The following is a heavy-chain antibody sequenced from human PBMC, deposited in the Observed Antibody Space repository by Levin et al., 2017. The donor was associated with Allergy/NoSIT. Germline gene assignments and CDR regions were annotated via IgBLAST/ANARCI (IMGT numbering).Heavy chain of an antibody. J-gene: IGHJ6*02. D-gene: IGHD1-26*01. CDR2: IWYDGSNK. V-gene: IGHV3-33*01. CDR3: ARFREWEPDEGMDV. Sequence: GGSLRLSCAASGFTFSSYGMHWVRQAPGKGLEWVAVIWYDGSNKYYADSVKGRFTISRDNSKNTLYLQMNSLRAEDTAVYYCARFREWEPDEGMDVWGQGTTVTVSS. CDR1: GFTFSSYG.